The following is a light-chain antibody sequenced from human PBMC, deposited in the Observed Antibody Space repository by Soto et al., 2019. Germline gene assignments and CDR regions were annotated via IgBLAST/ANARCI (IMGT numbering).Light chain of an antibody. CDR3: CPYAGSYTLV. CDR2: DVT. J-gene: IGLJ3*02. V-gene: IGLV2-11*01. Sequence: QSALTQPRSVSGAPGQSVTISCAGTSSDVGAYNWVSWYQQHPGKVPTLIIYDVTRRPSGVPDRCSGSTPDNTASLTITGLQADDEADYFCCPYAGSYTLVFGGGTKLPV. CDR1: SSDVGAYNW.